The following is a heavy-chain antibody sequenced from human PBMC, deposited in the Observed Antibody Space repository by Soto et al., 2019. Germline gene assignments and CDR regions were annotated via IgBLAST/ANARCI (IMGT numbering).Heavy chain of an antibody. Sequence: ASVKVSCKASGYTFTIYGINWVRQAPGQGLEWMGWISPDNGNTNYAQKLQGRVTMTTDTSTSTAYMELRSLRSDDTAVYYCERALGYSGYAGMDVWGQGTTVTVSS. CDR2: ISPDNGNT. V-gene: IGHV1-18*01. D-gene: IGHD5-12*01. CDR1: GYTFTIYG. CDR3: ERALGYSGYAGMDV. J-gene: IGHJ6*02.